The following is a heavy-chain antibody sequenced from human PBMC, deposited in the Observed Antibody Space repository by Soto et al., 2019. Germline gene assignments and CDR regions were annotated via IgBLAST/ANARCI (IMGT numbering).Heavy chain of an antibody. J-gene: IGHJ4*02. V-gene: IGHV4-34*01. CDR1: GGSFSGYY. D-gene: IGHD3-3*01. CDR3: ARSPFTIFGVITQYYFDY. CDR2: INHSGST. Sequence: SETLSLTCAVYGGSFSGYYFSWIRQPPGEGLEWIGEINHSGSTNYNTSLQSRVTISVDTSKNQFSLKLSSVTAADTAVYYCARSPFTIFGVITQYYFDYWGQGTLVTVSS.